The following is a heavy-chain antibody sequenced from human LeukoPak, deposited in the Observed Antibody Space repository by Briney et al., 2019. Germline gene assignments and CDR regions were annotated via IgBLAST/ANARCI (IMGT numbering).Heavy chain of an antibody. CDR2: IYPGDSDT. V-gene: IGHV5-51*01. J-gene: IGHJ5*02. CDR3: ARRPLYYYDSSGEWWFDP. D-gene: IGHD3-22*01. CDR1: DSTLTTYR. Sequence: GESRNSPGKGLDSTLTTYRFAGFARLPGKGLNGWGFIYPGDSDTRYSPSFQGQVTISADKSISTAYLQWSSLKASDTAMYYCARRPLYYYDSSGEWWFDPWGQGTLVTVSS.